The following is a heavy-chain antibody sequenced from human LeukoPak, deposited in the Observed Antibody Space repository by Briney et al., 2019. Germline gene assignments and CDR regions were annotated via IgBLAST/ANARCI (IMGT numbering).Heavy chain of an antibody. CDR1: GGTFSSYA. V-gene: IGHV1-69*13. CDR2: IIPIFGTA. D-gene: IGHD3-10*01. Sequence: SVKVSCKASGGTFSSYAISWVRQAPGQGLEWMGGIIPIFGTANYAQKFQGRVTITADESTSTAYMELSSLRSEDTAVYYCARVGGFGEPNGDYYFDYWGQGTLVTVSS. J-gene: IGHJ4*02. CDR3: ARVGGFGEPNGDYYFDY.